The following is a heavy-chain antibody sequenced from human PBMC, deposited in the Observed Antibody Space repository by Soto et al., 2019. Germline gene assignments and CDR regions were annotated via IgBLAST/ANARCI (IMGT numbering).Heavy chain of an antibody. CDR2: INWNGGST. D-gene: IGHD3-3*01. CDR3: ARDRFYDFWSGPDAFDI. J-gene: IGHJ3*02. CDR1: GFTFDDYG. Sequence: GGSLRLSCAASGFTFDDYGMSWVRQAPGKGLEWVSGINWNGGSTGYADSVKGRFTISRDNAKNSLYLQMNSLRAEDTALYYCARDRFYDFWSGPDAFDIWGQGTMVTV. V-gene: IGHV3-20*04.